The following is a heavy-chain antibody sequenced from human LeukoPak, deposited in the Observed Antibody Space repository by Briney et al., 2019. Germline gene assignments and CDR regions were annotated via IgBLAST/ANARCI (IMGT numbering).Heavy chain of an antibody. D-gene: IGHD3-10*01. CDR1: GGSISSGSYY. CDR2: IYTSGST. V-gene: IGHV4-61*02. CDR3: ASRTMVRDKLYYYYYYMDV. Sequence: PSETLSLTCTVSGGSISSGSYYWSWIRQPAGKGLEWIGRIYTSGSTNYNPSLKSRVTISVDTSKNQFSLKLSSVTAADTAVYYCASRTMVRDKLYYYYYYMDVWGKGTTVTISS. J-gene: IGHJ6*03.